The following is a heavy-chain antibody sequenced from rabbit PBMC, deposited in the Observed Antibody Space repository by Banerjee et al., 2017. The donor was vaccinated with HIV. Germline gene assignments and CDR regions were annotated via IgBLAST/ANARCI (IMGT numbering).Heavy chain of an antibody. Sequence: QSLEESGGDLVKPGASLTLTCTASGFDLSSYYYMCWVRQAPGKGLEWIACIYTGSSGSTYYASWAKGRFTISKTSSTTVTLQLNSLTAADTATYFCARSYDSSSSLALWGPGTLVTVS. V-gene: IGHV1S40*01. CDR3: ARSYDSSSSLAL. J-gene: IGHJ4*01. D-gene: IGHD1-1*01. CDR2: IYTGSSGST. CDR1: GFDLSSYYY.